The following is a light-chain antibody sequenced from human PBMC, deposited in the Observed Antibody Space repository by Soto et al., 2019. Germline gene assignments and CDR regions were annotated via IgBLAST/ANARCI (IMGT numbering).Light chain of an antibody. V-gene: IGKV1-6*01. CDR1: QGIRND. CDR3: LQDYKYPRT. CDR2: AAS. Sequence: AIQMTQSPSSLSASVGDRVTITCRASQGIRNDLAWYQEKPGKAPKLLIYAASSLQTGVPSRFSGSGSGTDFTLTISSRQAEDFATYYCLQDYKYPRTFGQGTKVEIK. J-gene: IGKJ1*01.